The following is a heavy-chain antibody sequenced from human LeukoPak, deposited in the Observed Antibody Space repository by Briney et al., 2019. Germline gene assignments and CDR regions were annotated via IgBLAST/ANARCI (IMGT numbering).Heavy chain of an antibody. V-gene: IGHV3-48*04. CDR2: ISSSSSTI. CDR3: ARDLKRLAAVQPPEFDY. J-gene: IGHJ4*02. Sequence: GGSLRLSCAACGFTFSTYSMNWVRQAPGKGLDWVSYISSSSSTIYYADSVKGRFTVSRDNAKNSLYLQMNGLRGEDTALYYCARDLKRLAAVQPPEFDYRGQGTLVTVSS. CDR1: GFTFSTYS. D-gene: IGHD6-13*01.